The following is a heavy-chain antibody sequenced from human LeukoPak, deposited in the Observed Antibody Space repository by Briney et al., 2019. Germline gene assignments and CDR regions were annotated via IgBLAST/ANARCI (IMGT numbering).Heavy chain of an antibody. CDR1: GGSFSSGSYY. CDR2: IYYSGST. CDR3: AREGSSWFDY. J-gene: IGHJ4*02. Sequence: SETLSLTCTVSGGSFSSGSYYWSWVRQPPGTGLEWIGYIYYSGSTNYNPSLKSRVTISVDTSKNQFPLKLSSVTAADTAVYYCAREGSSWFDYWGQGTLVTVSS. D-gene: IGHD6-13*01. V-gene: IGHV4-61*01.